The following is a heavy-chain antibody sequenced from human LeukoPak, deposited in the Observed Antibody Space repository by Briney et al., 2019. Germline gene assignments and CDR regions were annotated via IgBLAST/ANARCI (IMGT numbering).Heavy chain of an antibody. V-gene: IGHV4-61*02. D-gene: IGHD2-8*01. CDR1: GGSISSGSYY. CDR3: ARVRILYSGEFDY. Sequence: SETLSLTCTVSGGSISSGSYYWSWIRQPAGKGLEWIGRIYTSGSTNYNPSLKSRVTISVDTSKNQFSLKLSSVTAADTAVYYCARVRILYSGEFDYWGQGTLVTVSS. CDR2: IYTSGST. J-gene: IGHJ4*02.